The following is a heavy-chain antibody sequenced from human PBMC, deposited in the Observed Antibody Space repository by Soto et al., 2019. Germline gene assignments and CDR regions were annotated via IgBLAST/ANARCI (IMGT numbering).Heavy chain of an antibody. V-gene: IGHV1-3*05. J-gene: IGHJ6*02. CDR1: GYTFSKYP. D-gene: IGHD2-15*01. CDR2: VNAGSGNT. CDR3: AREKVEGYYYYDGVDV. Sequence: QVQLVQSGAEEKKPGASVKVSCKAFGYTFSKYPIHWARQAPGQRLEWMGWVNAGSGNTQNSQKFQGRVTITRDTAASTAYMELSSLRSEDTAVYYCAREKVEGYYYYDGVDVWGQGTTVTVSS.